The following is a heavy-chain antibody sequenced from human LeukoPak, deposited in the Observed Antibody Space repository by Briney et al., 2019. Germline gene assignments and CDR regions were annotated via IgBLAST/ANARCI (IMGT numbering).Heavy chain of an antibody. V-gene: IGHV3-11*01. D-gene: IGHD4-17*01. CDR1: GFTFSDYY. Sequence: GGSLRLSCAASGFTFSDYYVSWIRQAPGKGLEWVSYISSSGSTIYYADSVKGRFTISRDNAKNSLYLQMNSLRAEDTAVYYCARVDDYGYYFDYWGQGTLVTVSS. CDR3: ARVDDYGYYFDY. J-gene: IGHJ4*02. CDR2: ISSSGSTI.